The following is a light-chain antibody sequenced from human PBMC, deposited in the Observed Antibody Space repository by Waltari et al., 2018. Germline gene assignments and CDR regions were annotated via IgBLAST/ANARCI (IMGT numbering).Light chain of an antibody. CDR2: EVN. Sequence: QSALTQPASVSGSPGQSITISCHGTSSDVGRYVLVSWYQQHPGKAPKLMIYEVNKRPSGVSDRFSGSKSGSTAFLTISVLQAEYDAQYYCCSYAGSSVFKVLFGGGTKLTVL. V-gene: IGLV2-23*02. CDR1: SSDVGRYVL. CDR3: CSYAGSSVFKVL. J-gene: IGLJ2*01.